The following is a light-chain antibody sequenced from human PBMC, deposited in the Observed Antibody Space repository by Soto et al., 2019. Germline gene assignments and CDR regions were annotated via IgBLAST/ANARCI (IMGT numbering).Light chain of an antibody. Sequence: IVMTQSPATLAVSPGDTATLSCRASQSLGDNLAWYQQKPGQAPRLLIFRASSRAKGVPARFSASGSGTEFTLTISGLQSEDFATYYCQQSFSTPYTFGQGTELGIK. CDR3: QQSFSTPYT. V-gene: IGKV3-15*01. CDR1: QSLGDN. CDR2: RAS. J-gene: IGKJ2*01.